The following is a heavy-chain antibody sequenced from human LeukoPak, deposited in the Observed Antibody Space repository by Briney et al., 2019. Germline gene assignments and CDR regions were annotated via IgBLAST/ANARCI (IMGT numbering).Heavy chain of an antibody. CDR3: ATLWFGEYGDGFDV. J-gene: IGHJ3*01. Sequence: GASVTVSCKASGYTFTDYYMHWVRQAPGQGLEWMGWINPNTGGTNYAQQFQGRVTMIRDTSISTAYMELRRLRPDDTAVYYCATLWFGEYGDGFDVWGQGTMVTVSS. CDR2: INPNTGGT. CDR1: GYTFTDYY. D-gene: IGHD3-10*01. V-gene: IGHV1-2*02.